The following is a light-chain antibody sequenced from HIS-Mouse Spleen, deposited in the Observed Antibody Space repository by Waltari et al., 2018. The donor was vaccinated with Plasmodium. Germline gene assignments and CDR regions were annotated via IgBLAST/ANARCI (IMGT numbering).Light chain of an antibody. CDR2: AAS. J-gene: IGKJ2*01. CDR1: QGIRND. CDR3: LQDYNYPYT. Sequence: AIQMTQSPSPLSSSVGDSVTITCRASQGIRNDLGWYHQKPGKAPKLLISAASSLQSGVPSRFSGSGSGTDFTLTISSLQPEDFATYYCLQDYNYPYTFGQGTKLEIK. V-gene: IGKV1-6*01.